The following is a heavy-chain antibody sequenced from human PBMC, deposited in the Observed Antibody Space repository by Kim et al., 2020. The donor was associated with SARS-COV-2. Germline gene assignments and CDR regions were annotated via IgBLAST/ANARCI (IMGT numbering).Heavy chain of an antibody. D-gene: IGHD2-2*01. CDR2: ISGSGGTT. Sequence: GGSLRLSCAASGFTFNNYAMSWVRQAPGKGLEWVSAISGSGGTTYYADSVKGRFTISRDNSKNTLYLQMNSLRAEDAAVYYCAKALAVPSNNDHHSDYWGERTLLTLSS. CDR3: AKALAVPSNNDHHSDY. V-gene: IGHV3-23*01. J-gene: IGHJ4*02. CDR1: GFTFNNYA.